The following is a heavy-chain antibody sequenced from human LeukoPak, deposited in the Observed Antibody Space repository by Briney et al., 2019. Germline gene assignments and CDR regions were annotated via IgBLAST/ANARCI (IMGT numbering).Heavy chain of an antibody. V-gene: IGHV1-2*02. CDR1: GYTFTGYY. Sequence: ASVKVSCKASGYTFTGYYMHWVRQAPGQGLEWMGWINPNSGGTNYAQKFQGRVTMTRDTSISTAYMELSSLRSDDTAVYYCARETGYAYGRAPLDYWGQGTLVTVSS. J-gene: IGHJ4*02. CDR2: INPNSGGT. D-gene: IGHD5-18*01. CDR3: ARETGYAYGRAPLDY.